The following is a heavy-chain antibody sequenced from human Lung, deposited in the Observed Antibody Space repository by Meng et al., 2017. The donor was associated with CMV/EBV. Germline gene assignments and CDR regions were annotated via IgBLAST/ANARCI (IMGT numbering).Heavy chain of an antibody. Sequence: QVQLQQWGAGLLKPSETLSLTCAVYGGSFSGYYWSWIRQPPGKGLEWIGEINHSGSTNYNPSLKSRVTISVDTSKNQFSLKLSSVTAADTAVYYCARIFPLRYFDWLPYAPTDYWGQETLVTVSS. V-gene: IGHV4-34*01. J-gene: IGHJ4*02. CDR3: ARIFPLRYFDWLPYAPTDY. CDR2: INHSGST. D-gene: IGHD3-9*01. CDR1: GGSFSGYY.